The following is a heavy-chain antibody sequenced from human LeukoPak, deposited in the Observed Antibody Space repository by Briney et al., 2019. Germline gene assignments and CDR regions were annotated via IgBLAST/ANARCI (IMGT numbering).Heavy chain of an antibody. CDR3: ARDSSGWYGMDV. D-gene: IGHD6-19*01. CDR1: GYTFTSYG. CDR2: ISAYNGNT. Sequence: ASVTVSCTASGYTFTSYGISWVRQAPGQGLEWMGWISAYNGNTNYAQKLQGRVTMTTDTSTSTAYMELRSLRSDDTAVYYCARDSSGWYGMDVWGQGTTVTVSS. J-gene: IGHJ6*02. V-gene: IGHV1-18*01.